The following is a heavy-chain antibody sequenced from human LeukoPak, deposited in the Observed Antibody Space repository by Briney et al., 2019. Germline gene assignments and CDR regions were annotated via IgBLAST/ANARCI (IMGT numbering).Heavy chain of an antibody. CDR3: ARLSFYYESGGYYYPRYYYYGVDV. V-gene: IGHV1-18*01. CDR1: GYIFTNSG. CDR2: ISADNGNT. D-gene: IGHD3-22*01. J-gene: IGHJ6*02. Sequence: ASVKVSCKASGYIFTNSGITWVRQAPGQGLEWMGWISADNGNTNYVQNLQGRVTMTTDTSTSTAYMELRSLRSDDTAVYYCARLSFYYESGGYYYPRYYYYGVDVWGQGTTVTVSS.